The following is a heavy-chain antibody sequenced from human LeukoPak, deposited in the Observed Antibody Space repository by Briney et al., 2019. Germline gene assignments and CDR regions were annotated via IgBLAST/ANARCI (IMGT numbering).Heavy chain of an antibody. D-gene: IGHD2-15*01. J-gene: IGHJ4*02. V-gene: IGHV1-2*02. CDR1: GYTFTGYY. CDR3: ARDNLREPPIEAAFDY. Sequence: ASVKVSCKASGYTFTGYYMHWVRQAPGQGLEWMGWINPNSGGTNYAQKFQGRVTMTRDTSISTAYMELSRLRSDDTAVYYCARDNLREPPIEAAFDYWGQGTLVTVSS. CDR2: INPNSGGT.